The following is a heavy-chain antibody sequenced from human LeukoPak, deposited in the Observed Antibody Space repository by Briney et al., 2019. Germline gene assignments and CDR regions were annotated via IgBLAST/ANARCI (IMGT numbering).Heavy chain of an antibody. D-gene: IGHD3-16*01. J-gene: IGHJ4*02. CDR3: ARDLLGYVSFPDY. V-gene: IGHV1-2*02. CDR1: GYTFTGYY. CDR2: INPNSGGT. Sequence: GASVKVSCKASGYTFTGYYMHWVRQAPGQGLEWMGWINPNSGGTNYAQKLQGRVTMTTDTSTSTAYMELRSLRSDDTAVYYCARDLLGYVSFPDYWGQGTLVTVSS.